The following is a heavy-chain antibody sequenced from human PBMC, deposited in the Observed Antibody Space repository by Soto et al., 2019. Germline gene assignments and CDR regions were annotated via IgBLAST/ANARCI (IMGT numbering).Heavy chain of an antibody. CDR2: IYYSGST. CDR3: ARLVPSGVTALFDY. J-gene: IGHJ4*02. D-gene: IGHD2-21*02. Sequence: SETLSLTCTVSGGSISSSSYYWGWIRQPPGKGLEWIGSIYYSGSTYYNPSLKSRVTISVDTSKNQFSLKLSSVTAADTAVYYCARLVPSGVTALFDYWGQGTLVTVSS. V-gene: IGHV4-39*01. CDR1: GGSISSSSYY.